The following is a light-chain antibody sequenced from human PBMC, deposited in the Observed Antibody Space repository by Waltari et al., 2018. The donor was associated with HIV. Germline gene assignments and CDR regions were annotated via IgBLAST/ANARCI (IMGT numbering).Light chain of an antibody. Sequence: QSVLTQPPSVSGTTGQTVTISCSGSPSNTETTALYWYLQLPRTAPKLIIYRNYKRPSGVSDRFSCSKSGASASLVISGLRSEDEAHYYCVSYDSRLDERLFGGGTKLTVL. J-gene: IGLJ3*02. CDR3: VSYDSRLDERL. V-gene: IGLV1-47*01. CDR2: RNY. CDR1: PSNTETTA.